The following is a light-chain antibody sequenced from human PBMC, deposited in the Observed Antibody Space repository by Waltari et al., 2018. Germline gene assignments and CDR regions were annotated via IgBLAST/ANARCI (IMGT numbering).Light chain of an antibody. CDR2: DNN. Sequence: QSVLTQPPSVSAAPGQKVTISCSGSDSNIGNNNVSWYRQIPGKAPQPLIYDNNTRPSGMPDRFSGSKSGTSASLGIAGLQTGDEALYYCGAWDSSLSVYVFGSGTDLTVL. CDR3: GAWDSSLSVYV. J-gene: IGLJ1*01. CDR1: DSNIGNNN. V-gene: IGLV1-51*01.